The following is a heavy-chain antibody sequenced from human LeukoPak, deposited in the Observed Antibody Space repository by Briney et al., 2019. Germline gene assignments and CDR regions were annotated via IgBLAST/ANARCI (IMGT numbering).Heavy chain of an antibody. Sequence: GGSLRLSCAASVFTFSNAWMSWVRQAPGKGLEWVGHIKSKTNGGTTDYAAPVNGRFTISRDDSKNTLSLQMNSLKTEDTAVYYCTTLHYYDSGSSFDYWGQGTLVTVSS. D-gene: IGHD3-10*01. CDR3: TTLHYYDSGSSFDY. CDR1: VFTFSNAW. J-gene: IGHJ4*02. V-gene: IGHV3-15*01. CDR2: IKSKTNGGTT.